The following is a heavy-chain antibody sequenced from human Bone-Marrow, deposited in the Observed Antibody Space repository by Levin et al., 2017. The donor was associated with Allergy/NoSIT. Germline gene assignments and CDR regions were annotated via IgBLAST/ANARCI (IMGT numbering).Heavy chain of an antibody. CDR2: IYSDGKKQ. Sequence: TGGSLRLSCAASGFSFNNYGIHWVRQAPGKGLEWLAVIYSDGKKQYYADSVKDRFTISRDNSKNTVYLQMNTLRAEDTAVYNCARDYGSGSSFYFDHWGQGTLVTVSS. D-gene: IGHD3-10*01. CDR1: GFSFNNYG. J-gene: IGHJ4*02. CDR3: ARDYGSGSSFYFDH. V-gene: IGHV3-33*01.